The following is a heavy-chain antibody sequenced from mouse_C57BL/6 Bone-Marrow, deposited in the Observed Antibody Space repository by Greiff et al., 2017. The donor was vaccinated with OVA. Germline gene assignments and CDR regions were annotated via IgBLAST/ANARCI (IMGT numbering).Heavy chain of an antibody. J-gene: IGHJ4*01. CDR1: GYTFTSYW. CDR3: ARGEGYYDLFYAMDY. CDR2: IHPNSGST. V-gene: IGHV1-64*01. Sequence: QVQLQQPGAELVKPGASVKLSCKASGYTFTSYWMHWVKQRPGQGLEWIGMIHPNSGSTNYNEKFKSKATLTVDKSSSTAYMQLSSLTSEDSAVYYCARGEGYYDLFYAMDYGGQGTSVTVSS. D-gene: IGHD2-4*01.